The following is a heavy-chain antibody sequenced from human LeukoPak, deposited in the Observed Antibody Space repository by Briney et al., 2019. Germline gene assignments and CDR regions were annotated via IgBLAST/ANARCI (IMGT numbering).Heavy chain of an antibody. CDR3: ARGDGEGATIHAFDM. CDR1: GYTFTSYY. CDR2: INPSGGST. Sequence: ASVKVSCKASGYTFTSYYMHWVRQAPGQGLEWMGIINPSGGSTSYAQKFQGRVTMTRDMSTSTVYMELSSLRSEDTAVYYCARGDGEGATIHAFDMWGQGTMVSVSS. V-gene: IGHV1-46*01. D-gene: IGHD1-26*01. J-gene: IGHJ3*02.